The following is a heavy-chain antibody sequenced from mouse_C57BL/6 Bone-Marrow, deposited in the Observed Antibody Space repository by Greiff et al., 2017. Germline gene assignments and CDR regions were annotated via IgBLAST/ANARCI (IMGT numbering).Heavy chain of an antibody. V-gene: IGHV1-69*01. CDR1: GYTFTSYW. J-gene: IGHJ1*03. CDR2: IDPSDSYT. D-gene: IGHD1-1*01. Sequence: QVHVKQPGAELVMPGASVKLSCKASGYTFTSYWMHWVKQRPGQGLEWIGEIDPSDSYTNYNQKFKGKSTLTVDKSSSTAYMQLSSLTSEDSAVYYCARSNYYGSSLLYWYFDVWGTGTTVTVSS. CDR3: ARSNYYGSSLLYWYFDV.